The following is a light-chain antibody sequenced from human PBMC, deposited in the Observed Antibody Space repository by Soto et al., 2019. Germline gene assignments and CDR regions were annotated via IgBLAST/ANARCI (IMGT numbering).Light chain of an antibody. Sequence: ETVLTQSPGTLSLSTGERAPLSCRASQTVYNGYLAWYQKPPGQATRLLIYGASNGAAGIPSWFSGSGCRTDFTITISILEHEVFAVYYCQQYGSSGTFGQGTKVDIK. CDR3: QQYGSSGT. J-gene: IGKJ1*01. V-gene: IGKV3-20*01. CDR2: GAS. CDR1: QTVYNGY.